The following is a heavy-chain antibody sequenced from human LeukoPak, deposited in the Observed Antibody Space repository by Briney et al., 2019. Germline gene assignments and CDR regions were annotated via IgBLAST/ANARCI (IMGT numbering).Heavy chain of an antibody. J-gene: IGHJ4*02. CDR2: ISYDGSNK. CDR1: GFTFSSYG. D-gene: IGHD6-19*01. Sequence: PGGSLRLSCAASGFTFSSYGMHWVRQAPGKGLEWVAVISYDGSNKYYADSVKGRFTISRDNAKNSLYLQMNSLRAEDTALYYCARDQDSSGWYSGPFDYWGQGTLVTVSS. CDR3: ARDQDSSGWYSGPFDY. V-gene: IGHV3-30*03.